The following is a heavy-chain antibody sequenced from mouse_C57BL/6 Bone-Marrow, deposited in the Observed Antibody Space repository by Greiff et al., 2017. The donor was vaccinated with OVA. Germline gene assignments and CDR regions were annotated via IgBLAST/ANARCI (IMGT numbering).Heavy chain of an antibody. CDR3: AEHGYNGSLYAY. Sequence: EVKLMESGGGLVQPGGSLKLSCAASGFTFSDYYMYWVRQTPEKRLEWVAYISNGGGCTYYPDNVKGRFTISRDNAKNTLYLQMSRLKSEDTAMYCCAEHGYNGSLYAYWGQGTLVTVSA. CDR2: ISNGGGCT. D-gene: IGHD1-3*01. J-gene: IGHJ3*01. V-gene: IGHV5-12*01. CDR1: GFTFSDYY.